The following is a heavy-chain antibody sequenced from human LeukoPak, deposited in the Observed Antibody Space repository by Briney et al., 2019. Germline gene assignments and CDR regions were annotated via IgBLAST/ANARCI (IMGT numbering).Heavy chain of an antibody. CDR1: GFSLRNYC. CDR2: VAHDGGNQ. CDR3: AKDQDYYASSGALIDS. J-gene: IGHJ4*02. Sequence: GGSLRLSCAASGFSLRNYCMLWVRRAPGRGREGVAVVAHDGGNQHYADAVKGRFTLSRDNSKNTVYLQMNSLRDEDTAVYYCAKDQDYYASSGALIDSWGQGTLVIVSS. D-gene: IGHD3-22*01. V-gene: IGHV3-30*18.